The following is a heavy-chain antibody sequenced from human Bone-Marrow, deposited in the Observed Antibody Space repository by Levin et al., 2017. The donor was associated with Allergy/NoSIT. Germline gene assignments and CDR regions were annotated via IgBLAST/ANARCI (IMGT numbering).Heavy chain of an antibody. CDR2: ISHSGIT. D-gene: IGHD5-18*01. V-gene: IGHV4-59*01. Sequence: SQTLSLTCTLSGGSISSYYWSWIRQPPGKGLEWIGYISHSGITNYSPSLRSRVTISIDTSKTQFSLKLNSVTAADTAVYYCARDLSYDPGYSYGFDYWGRGTLVIVSS. CDR3: ARDLSYDPGYSYGFDY. CDR1: GGSISSYY. J-gene: IGHJ4*02.